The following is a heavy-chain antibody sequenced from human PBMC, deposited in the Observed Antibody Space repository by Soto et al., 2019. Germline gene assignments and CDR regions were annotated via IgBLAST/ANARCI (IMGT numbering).Heavy chain of an antibody. D-gene: IGHD2-2*02. CDR3: ARAPXRYCSSTSCYIAHAFDI. V-gene: IGHV4-30-4*01. J-gene: IGHJ3*02. CDR2: IYYSGST. CDR1: GGSISSGDYY. Sequence: SETLSLTCTVSGGSISSGDYYWSWIRQPPGKGLEWIGYIYYSGSTYYNPSLKSRVTISVDTSKNQFSLKLSSVTAADTAVYYCARAPXRYCSSTSCYIAHAFDIWGQGTMVTVSS.